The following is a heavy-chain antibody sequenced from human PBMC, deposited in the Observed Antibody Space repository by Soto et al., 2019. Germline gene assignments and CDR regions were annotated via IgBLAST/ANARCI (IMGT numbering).Heavy chain of an antibody. CDR2: IYYSGST. V-gene: IGHV4-30-4*01. CDR3: ARVGDSSSARAFDI. Sequence: SETLSLTCTVSGGSISSGDYYWSWIRQPPGKGLEWIGYIYYSGSTYYNPSLKSRVTISVDTSKNQFSLKLSSETAADTAVYYCARVGDSSSARAFDIWGQGTMVTVSS. J-gene: IGHJ3*02. CDR1: GGSISSGDYY. D-gene: IGHD6-6*01.